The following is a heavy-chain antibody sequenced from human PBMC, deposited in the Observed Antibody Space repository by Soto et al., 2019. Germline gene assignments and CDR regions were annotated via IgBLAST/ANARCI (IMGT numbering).Heavy chain of an antibody. CDR1: GFTLSSYG. V-gene: IGHV3-30*18. D-gene: IGHD2-21*02. Sequence: QVPLVESGGGVVQPGRSLRLSCAASGFTLSSYGMHWVRQAPGKGLEWVAVVSYDGSNKYYADSVKGRFTISRDNSXNXXYLQMNSLRAEDTAVYYCAKEGYCGGDCYAEYFQHWGQGTLVTVSS. CDR2: VSYDGSNK. J-gene: IGHJ1*01. CDR3: AKEGYCGGDCYAEYFQH.